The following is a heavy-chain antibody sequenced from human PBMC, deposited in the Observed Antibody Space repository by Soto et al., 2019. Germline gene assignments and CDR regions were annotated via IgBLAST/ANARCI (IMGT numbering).Heavy chain of an antibody. CDR3: ARAGLTTLELATTY. CDR2: IHPNSGVT. D-gene: IGHD5-12*01. CDR1: GYTFTDYY. Sequence: QVQLVQSGAEVKKPGASVKVSCKASGYTFTDYYMHWVRQSPGQGLEWMGWIHPNSGVTKFPQKFQGRAIKTRDTSISTVYMELSRLTSDDTAVYYCARAGLTTLELATTYWGQGTLVTVSS. J-gene: IGHJ4*02. V-gene: IGHV1-2*02.